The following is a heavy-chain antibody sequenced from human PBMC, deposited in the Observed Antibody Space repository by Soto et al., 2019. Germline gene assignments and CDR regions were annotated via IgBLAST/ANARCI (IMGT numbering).Heavy chain of an antibody. CDR2: IYPGDSDT. V-gene: IGHV5-51*01. CDR1: GYSFTSYW. D-gene: IGHD5-18*01. CDR3: ARCGYSHGYSTRGYYYYGMDV. J-gene: IGHJ6*02. Sequence: GESLKISCKGSGYSFTSYWIGWVRQMPGKGLEWMGIIYPGDSDTRYSPSFQGQVSISADKSISTAYLQWSSLKASDTAMYYCARCGYSHGYSTRGYYYYGMDVWGQGTTVTVSS.